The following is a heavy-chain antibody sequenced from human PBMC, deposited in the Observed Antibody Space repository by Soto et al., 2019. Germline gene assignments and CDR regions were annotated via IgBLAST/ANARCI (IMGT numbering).Heavy chain of an antibody. V-gene: IGHV1-46*01. CDR2: INPSGGST. J-gene: IGHJ4*02. CDR1: GGTFSSYA. CDR3: GSWDIVSTGLDF. Sequence: ASVKVSCKASGGTFSSYAISWVRQAPGQGLEWMGGINPSGGSTSNAQKFQGRLTMTRDTSTSTVYMELSSLRSADTAVYYCGSWDIVSTGLDFGAQGTLVTVP. D-gene: IGHD5-12*01.